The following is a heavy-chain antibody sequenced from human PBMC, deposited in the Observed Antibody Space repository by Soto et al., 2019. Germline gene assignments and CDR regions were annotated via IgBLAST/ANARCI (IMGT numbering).Heavy chain of an antibody. CDR2: IWYDGSNT. D-gene: IGHD6-19*01. CDR3: AIAMAGKGPPFDY. J-gene: IGHJ4*01. CDR1: GFFFRDFG. V-gene: IGHV3-33*01. Sequence: GGSLRLSCVASGFFFRDFGMHWVRQAPGKGLEWVSVIWYDGSNTYQGESVKGRFTMSRDISKNTLYLQMDSLRPEDTAVYYCAIAMAGKGPPFDYGGHGTLVTVS.